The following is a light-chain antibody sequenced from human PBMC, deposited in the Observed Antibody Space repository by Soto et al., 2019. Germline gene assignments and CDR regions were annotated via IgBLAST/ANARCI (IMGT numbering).Light chain of an antibody. J-gene: IGKJ1*01. CDR1: QSIVNY. V-gene: IGKV1-39*01. CDR3: QQSYSTPT. CDR2: EAS. Sequence: DIQMTQSPSSLSASVGDRVTITCRASQSIVNYLNWYQQKPGKAPKLLIYEASSLHSGVPSRFSGSGSGTDFTLTISSLQPEDCATYYCQQSYSTPTFGQGTKVEIK.